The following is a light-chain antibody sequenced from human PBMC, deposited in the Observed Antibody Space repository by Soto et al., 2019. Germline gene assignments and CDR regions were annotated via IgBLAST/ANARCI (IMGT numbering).Light chain of an antibody. CDR2: EVY. Sequence: QSALTQPPSASGSPGQSVTIPCTGTSSDVGGYNYVSWYQQHPGKAPRLMIYEVYKRPSGVPYRFSGSKSGNTASLTVSGLQADDEAVYYCSSYAGNNVLVFGGGTKLTVL. CDR3: SSYAGNNVLV. CDR1: SSDVGGYNY. J-gene: IGLJ2*01. V-gene: IGLV2-8*01.